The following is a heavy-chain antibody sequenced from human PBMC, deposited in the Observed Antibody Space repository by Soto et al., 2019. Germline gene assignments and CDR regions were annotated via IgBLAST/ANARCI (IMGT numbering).Heavy chain of an antibody. Sequence: GGSLSLSCAASGFTFSSYAMSWVRPAPGKGLEWVSAISGSGGSTYYADSVKGRFTISRDNSKNTLYLQMNSLRAEDTAVYYCAKPVRGSYRPDAFDIWGQGTMVTVSS. CDR2: ISGSGGST. CDR3: AKPVRGSYRPDAFDI. D-gene: IGHD3-16*02. CDR1: GFTFSSYA. J-gene: IGHJ3*02. V-gene: IGHV3-23*01.